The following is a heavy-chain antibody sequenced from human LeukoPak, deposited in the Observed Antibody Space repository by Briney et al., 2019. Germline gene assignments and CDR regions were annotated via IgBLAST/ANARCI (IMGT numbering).Heavy chain of an antibody. D-gene: IGHD1-26*01. V-gene: IGHV4-34*01. CDR3: ARSSGRYGGEAFDI. J-gene: IGHJ3*02. CDR2: INHGGST. Sequence: SETLSLTCGVYGGSFSGDYWNWIRQPPGQGLEWIAEINHGGSTNCNPSLKSRVTISVDTSKNHLSLKLTSVIAADTAVYYCARSSGRYGGEAFDIWGQGTMVTVSS. CDR1: GGSFSGDY.